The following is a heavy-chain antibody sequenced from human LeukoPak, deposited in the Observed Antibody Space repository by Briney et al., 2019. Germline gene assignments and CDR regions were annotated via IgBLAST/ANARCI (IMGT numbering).Heavy chain of an antibody. CDR3: ARDGSIVVVPAGTFYYGMDV. D-gene: IGHD2-2*01. Sequence: GGSLRLSCAASGFTFSSYGMHWVRQAPGKGLEWVAVIWYDGSNKYYADSVKGRFTISGDNSKNTLYLQMNSLRAEDTAVYYCARDGSIVVVPAGTFYYGMDVWGQGTTVTVSS. J-gene: IGHJ6*02. CDR2: IWYDGSNK. CDR1: GFTFSSYG. V-gene: IGHV3-33*01.